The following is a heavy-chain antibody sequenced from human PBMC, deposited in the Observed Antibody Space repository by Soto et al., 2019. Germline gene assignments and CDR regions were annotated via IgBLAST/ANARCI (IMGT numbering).Heavy chain of an antibody. V-gene: IGHV3-23*01. CDR3: AKDKCTGHSSHFDFDV. CDR2: ISGDGGTT. D-gene: IGHD4-4*01. J-gene: IGHJ4*02. CDR1: GFTFRNYA. Sequence: EVQLLESGGGLVQPGGSLRLSCAASGFTFRNYAMSWVRQAPGKGLEWVSAISGDGGTTYYAYSVKGRFSISRANSKYPLYLQLHSISPEAEASYNCAKDKCTGHSSHFDFDVWGQGIMVTVSS.